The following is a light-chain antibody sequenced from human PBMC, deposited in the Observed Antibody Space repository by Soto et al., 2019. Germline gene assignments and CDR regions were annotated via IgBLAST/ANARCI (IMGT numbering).Light chain of an antibody. CDR1: SGHDYYA. J-gene: IGLJ2*01. V-gene: IGLV4-69*01. CDR3: QTWGAGMV. CDR2: LYSDGGH. Sequence: QSVLTQSPSASASLGASVKLTCTLSSGHDYYAIAWHQQLPEKGPRYLMMLYSDGGHMKGDGIPDRFSGSSAGPERYLTISSLQSEDEAGYYCQTWGAGMVFGGGTKLTVL.